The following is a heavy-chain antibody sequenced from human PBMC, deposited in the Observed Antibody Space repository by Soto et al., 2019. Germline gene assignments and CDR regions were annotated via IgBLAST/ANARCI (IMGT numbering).Heavy chain of an antibody. CDR2: ISSSGSTI. CDR3: ARQSSMDV. Sequence: LRLSCAASGFTFSSYEMNWVRQAPGKGLEWVSYISSSGSTIYYADSVKGRFTISRENAKNSLYLQMNSLRAEDTAVYYCARQSSMDVWGQGTTVTVYS. J-gene: IGHJ6*02. V-gene: IGHV3-48*03. CDR1: GFTFSSYE.